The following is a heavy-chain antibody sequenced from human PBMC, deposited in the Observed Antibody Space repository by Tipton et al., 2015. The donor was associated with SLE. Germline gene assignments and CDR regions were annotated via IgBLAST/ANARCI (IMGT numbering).Heavy chain of an antibody. Sequence: GSLRLSCAASGFTVSYDYMTWVRQAPGKGLEWVSSINSGGSTHYADSVKGRFVISRENSKNTLYLQMNSLRAEDTAVYYCAKDGFVTIFGVVPSYFDYWGQGTLVTVSS. CDR3: AKDGFVTIFGVVPSYFDY. V-gene: IGHV3-66*01. CDR2: INSGGST. J-gene: IGHJ4*02. D-gene: IGHD3-3*01. CDR1: GFTVSYDY.